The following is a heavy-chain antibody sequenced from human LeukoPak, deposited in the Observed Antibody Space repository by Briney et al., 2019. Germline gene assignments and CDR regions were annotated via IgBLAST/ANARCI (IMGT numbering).Heavy chain of an antibody. CDR2: IKSKTDDGTT. D-gene: IGHD1-26*01. CDR1: GFTFSNAW. Sequence: PGRSLRLSCAASGFTFSNAWMSWVRQVPGKGLEWVGRIKSKTDDGTTDYAAPVIGRFNISRDDSKNTLYLQMNSLKSQDTALYYCTTSGLLYVHYWGQGILVTVCS. V-gene: IGHV3-15*01. J-gene: IGHJ4*02. CDR3: TTSGLLYVHY.